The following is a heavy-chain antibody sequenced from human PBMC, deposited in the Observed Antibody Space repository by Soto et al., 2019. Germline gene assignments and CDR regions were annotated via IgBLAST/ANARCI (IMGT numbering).Heavy chain of an antibody. D-gene: IGHD6-13*01. CDR3: AKGIKSSWFSNWFDP. V-gene: IGHV3-23*01. CDR2: ISGSGGST. CDR1: GFTFSSYA. J-gene: IGHJ5*02. Sequence: GGSLRLSCAASGFTFSSYAMSWVRQAPGKGLEWVSAISGSGGSTYYADSVKGRFTISRDNSKNTLYLQMNSLRAEDTAVYYCAKGIKSSWFSNWFDPWGQGTLVTVSS.